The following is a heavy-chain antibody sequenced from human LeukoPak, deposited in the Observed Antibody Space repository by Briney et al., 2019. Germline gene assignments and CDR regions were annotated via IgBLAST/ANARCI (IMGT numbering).Heavy chain of an antibody. Sequence: GGSLTLSCAASGFTFSSYGMSWVRQAPGKGLEWVSAISGSGGSTYYADSVKGRFTISRDNSKNTLYLKMNSLRAEDTAVYYCAKGSWIQLWKTPPRFDPWGQGTLVTVSS. CDR3: AKGSWIQLWKTPPRFDP. CDR2: ISGSGGST. CDR1: GFTFSSYG. J-gene: IGHJ5*02. D-gene: IGHD5-18*01. V-gene: IGHV3-23*01.